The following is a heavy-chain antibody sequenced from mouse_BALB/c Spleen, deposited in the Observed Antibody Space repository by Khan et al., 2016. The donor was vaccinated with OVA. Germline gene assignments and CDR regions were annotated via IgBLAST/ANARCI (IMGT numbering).Heavy chain of an antibody. CDR3: ARAYYGNYREAMDY. V-gene: IGHV2-6-7*01. Sequence: VQLKESGPGLVAPSQSLSITCTVSGFSLTGYGVNWVRQPPGKGLEWLGMIWGDGTTDYNSALNSTLSISKDNSKSQVFLKMNSLQTDDTARYYCARAYYGNYREAMDYWGQGTLVTVSS. CDR2: IWGDGTT. J-gene: IGHJ4*01. D-gene: IGHD2-10*01. CDR1: GFSLTGYG.